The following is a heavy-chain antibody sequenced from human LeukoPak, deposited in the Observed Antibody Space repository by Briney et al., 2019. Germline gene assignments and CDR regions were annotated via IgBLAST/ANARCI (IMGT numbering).Heavy chain of an antibody. Sequence: SETLSLTCTVSGVSISSYYWSWIRQPPGKGLEWIGYIYYSGSTNYNPSLKSRVTISVDTSKNQFSLKLSSVTAADTAVYYCARVPNSGSFFFDYWGQGTLVTVSS. CDR1: GVSISSYY. D-gene: IGHD1-26*01. CDR2: IYYSGST. V-gene: IGHV4-59*01. J-gene: IGHJ4*02. CDR3: ARVPNSGSFFFDY.